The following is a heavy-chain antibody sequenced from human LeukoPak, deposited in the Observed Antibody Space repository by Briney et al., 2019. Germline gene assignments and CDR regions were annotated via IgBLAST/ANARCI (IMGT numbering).Heavy chain of an antibody. J-gene: IGHJ5*02. CDR3: ATAGGDGSRMGFDP. V-gene: IGHV3-74*01. CDR2: ISADGSVT. CDR1: GFTFSRYW. Sequence: GGSLRLSCADSGFTFSRYWMHWVRQTPGKGLVWVSCISADGSVTRYADSVKGRFTISRDNTKSTLYLQMHSLRAEDTAVYYCATAGGDGSRMGFDPWGQGTLVTISS. D-gene: IGHD2-15*01.